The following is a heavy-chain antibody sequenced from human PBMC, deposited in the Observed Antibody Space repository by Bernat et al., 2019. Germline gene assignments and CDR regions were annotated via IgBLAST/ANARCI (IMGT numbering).Heavy chain of an antibody. J-gene: IGHJ3*02. Sequence: QVQLVQSGAEVKKPGSSVKVSCKASGGTFSSYAISWVRQAPGQGLEWMGGIIPIFGIANYAQKFQRRVTITADTSTITAYMALSSLRSEDTAVYYCARGRLRDDAFDIWGRGTMVTVSS. CDR2: IIPIFGIA. CDR3: ARGRLRDDAFDI. CDR1: GGTFSSYA. V-gene: IGHV1-69*17. D-gene: IGHD5-12*01.